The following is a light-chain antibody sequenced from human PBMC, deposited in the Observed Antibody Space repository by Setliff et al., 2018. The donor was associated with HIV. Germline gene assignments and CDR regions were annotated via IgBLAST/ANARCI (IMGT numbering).Light chain of an antibody. V-gene: IGKV2-29*03. CDR3: MQGIDFLT. CDR2: EVS. CDR1: QSLLHSDGKTY. J-gene: IGKJ5*01. Sequence: DIVMTQTPVSLSVTPGQPASISCKSSQSLLHSDGKTYLYWYVQKAGQSPQLLIYEVSRRFSGVSDRFNGSGSGTEFTLRISRVEAADGATYYCMQGIDFLTFGHGTRLEIK.